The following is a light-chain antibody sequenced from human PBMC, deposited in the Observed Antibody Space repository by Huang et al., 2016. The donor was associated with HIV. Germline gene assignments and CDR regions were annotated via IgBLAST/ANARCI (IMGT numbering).Light chain of an antibody. Sequence: DVVLTQSPLSLPVTLGQPASISCMSSHSLLHSDGTTYLNWFLQRPGQSPRRLIYKVSNRDFGVPARFSGSGSGADFALTISRVEADDIGVYCCMQGTHWPQPFGQGTKVEVK. CDR3: MQGTHWPQP. V-gene: IGKV2-30*02. J-gene: IGKJ1*01. CDR2: KVS. CDR1: HSLLHSDGTTY.